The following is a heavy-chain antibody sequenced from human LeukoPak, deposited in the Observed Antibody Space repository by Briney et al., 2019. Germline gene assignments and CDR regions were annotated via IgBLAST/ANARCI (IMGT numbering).Heavy chain of an antibody. CDR3: ARGRPYYYGMEV. CDR1: GDSVSSNGAA. V-gene: IGHV6-1*01. Sequence: SQTLSLTCAISGDSVSSNGAAWNWIRQSPSRGLEWLGRTHYTSKWHNDYAVSVKSRITIDVDTSKNQFSLQLDSVTPEDTALYYCARGRPYYYGMEVWGQGTTVTVSS. CDR2: THYTSKWHN. J-gene: IGHJ6*02.